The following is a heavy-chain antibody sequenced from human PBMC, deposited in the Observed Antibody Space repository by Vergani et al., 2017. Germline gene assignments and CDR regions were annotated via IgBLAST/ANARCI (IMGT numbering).Heavy chain of an antibody. CDR3: ARVVGSGRGSSWPDY. D-gene: IGHD6-13*01. Sequence: QVQLVQSGAEVKKPGASVKVSCKASGYTFTSYAMHWVRQAPGQRLEWMGWINAGNGNTKYSQKFQGRVTITRDTSASTAYMELSSLRSEDTAVYYCARVVGSGRGSSWPDYWGQGTLVTVSS. CDR1: GYTFTSYA. CDR2: INAGNGNT. J-gene: IGHJ4*02. V-gene: IGHV1-3*01.